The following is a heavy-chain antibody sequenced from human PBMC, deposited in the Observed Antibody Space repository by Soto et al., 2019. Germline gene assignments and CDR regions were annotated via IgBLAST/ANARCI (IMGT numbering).Heavy chain of an antibody. CDR3: ARLGIAAAGTDGWFDP. Sequence: GESLKISCKGSGYSFTSYWIGWVRQMPGKGLEWMGIIYPGDSDTRYSPSFQGQVTISADKSISTAYLQWSSLKASDTAMYYCARLGIAAAGTDGWFDPWGQGTLVTVSS. D-gene: IGHD6-13*01. CDR1: GYSFTSYW. CDR2: IYPGDSDT. J-gene: IGHJ5*02. V-gene: IGHV5-51*01.